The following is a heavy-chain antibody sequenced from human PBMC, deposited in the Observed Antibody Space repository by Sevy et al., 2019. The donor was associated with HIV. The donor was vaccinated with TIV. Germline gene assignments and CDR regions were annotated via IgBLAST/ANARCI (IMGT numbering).Heavy chain of an antibody. J-gene: IGHJ5*02. V-gene: IGHV3-23*01. CDR2: ISGSGGST. Sequence: GESLKISCAASGFTFSSYAMSWVRQGPGKGLEWVSAISGSGGSTDYADSVKGRFTISRDNSKSTLYLQMSSLRAEDTAVYYCAKDRGNDILTLGVRFDPWGQGTLVTVSS. D-gene: IGHD3-9*01. CDR1: GFTFSSYA. CDR3: AKDRGNDILTLGVRFDP.